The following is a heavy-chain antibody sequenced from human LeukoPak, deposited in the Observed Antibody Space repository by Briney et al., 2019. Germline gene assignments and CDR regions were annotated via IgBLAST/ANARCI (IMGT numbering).Heavy chain of an antibody. CDR3: ARGGESRRLDY. CDR2: ISAYNGNT. Sequence: ASVKVSCKASGYTFTSYGISWVRQAPGQGFKWMGWISAYNGNTNYARKLQGRVTMTTDTSTSTAYMELRRLRSDDTAVYYCARGGESRRLDYWGQGTLVTVSS. J-gene: IGHJ4*02. CDR1: GYTFTSYG. D-gene: IGHD6-6*01. V-gene: IGHV1-18*01.